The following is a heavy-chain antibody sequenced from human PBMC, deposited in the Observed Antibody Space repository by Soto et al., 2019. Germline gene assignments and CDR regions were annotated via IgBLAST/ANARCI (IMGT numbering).Heavy chain of an antibody. D-gene: IGHD1-26*01. CDR1: GGTFSSYA. CDR2: IIPIFGTA. V-gene: IGHV1-69*13. J-gene: IGHJ5*02. CDR3: ARGPLVGATRYNWFDP. Sequence: SVKVSCKASGGTFSSYAISWVRQAPGQGLEWMGGIIPIFGTANYAQKFQGRVTITADESTSTAYMELSSLRSEDTAVYYCARGPLVGATRYNWFDPWGPGTLVTVSS.